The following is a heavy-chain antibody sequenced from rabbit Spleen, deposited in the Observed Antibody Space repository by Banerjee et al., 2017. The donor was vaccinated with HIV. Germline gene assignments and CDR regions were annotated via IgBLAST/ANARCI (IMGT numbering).Heavy chain of an antibody. Sequence: QSLEESGGDLVKPGTSLTLTCKASGFSFSSDYYMCWVRQAPGKGLEWIACIAAGSGVTTYYANWAKGRFTISKTSSTTVTLQMTSLTVADTATYFCARFYAGYGDFGYAAMWGPGTLVTVS. V-gene: IGHV1S40*01. D-gene: IGHD7-1*01. CDR1: GFSFSSDYY. CDR3: ARFYAGYGDFGYAAM. CDR2: IAAGSGVTT. J-gene: IGHJ4*01.